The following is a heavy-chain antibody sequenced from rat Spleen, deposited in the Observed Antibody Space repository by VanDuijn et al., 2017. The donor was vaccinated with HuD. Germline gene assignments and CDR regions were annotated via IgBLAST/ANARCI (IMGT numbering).Heavy chain of an antibody. Sequence: EVQLVESDGGLVQPGRSLKLSCAASGFTFSDYYMAWVRQAPTKGLEWVASISYDVDSTYCRDSVKGRFTISRDNAKSTLYLQMDSLRSEDAATYYCVTQHYGSPGGFAYWGQGTLVTVSS. CDR1: GFTFSDYY. CDR3: VTQHYGSPGGFAY. D-gene: IGHD1-3*01. V-gene: IGHV5-20*01. CDR2: ISYDVDST. J-gene: IGHJ3*01.